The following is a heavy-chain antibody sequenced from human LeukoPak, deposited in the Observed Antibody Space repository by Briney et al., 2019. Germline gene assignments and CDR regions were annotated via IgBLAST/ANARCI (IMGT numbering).Heavy chain of an antibody. V-gene: IGHV4-39*01. CDR3: ARQAVAYYYYMDV. CDR1: GVSISISSYY. CDR2: IYYSGST. Sequence: SETLSLTCTVSGVSISISSYYCGWIRQPPRKGLEWIGSIYYSGSTYYNPSLKSRVTISVDTSKNQFSLKLSSVTAADTAVYYCARQAVAYYYYMDVWGKGTTVTVSS. J-gene: IGHJ6*03. D-gene: IGHD6-19*01.